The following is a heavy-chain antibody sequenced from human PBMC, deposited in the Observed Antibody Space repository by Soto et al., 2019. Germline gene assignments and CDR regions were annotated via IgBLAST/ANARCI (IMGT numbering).Heavy chain of an antibody. CDR3: ARMGAGYYSSISCYPSPTMGYGMDV. V-gene: IGHV3-21*01. CDR2: ISGTSSYI. D-gene: IGHD2-2*01. Sequence: EVQLVESGGGLVKPGGSVRLSCAASGVTFSTYSMNWVRQAPGKGLEWVSSISGTSSYIYYIDSVRGRFTISRDNAKNSLYLQMNRLRAEDTAVYYCARMGAGYYSSISCYPSPTMGYGMDVWGQGTTVTVSS. J-gene: IGHJ6*02. CDR1: GVTFSTYS.